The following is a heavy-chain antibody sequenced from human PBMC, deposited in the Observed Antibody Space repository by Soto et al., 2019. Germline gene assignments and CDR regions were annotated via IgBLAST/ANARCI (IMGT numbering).Heavy chain of an antibody. Sequence: QVQLVQSGAEVKKPGTSVKVSCTASGGTFSSYAISWVRQAPGKGLEWMGGIIPIVGTANYAQKLQGRVTITADESTNTSYMELSRLRSEDTAVYYGARELPRGIYWEVDDAFDIWGQGTMVTVSS. J-gene: IGHJ3*02. D-gene: IGHD1-26*01. CDR1: GGTFSSYA. CDR3: ARELPRGIYWEVDDAFDI. V-gene: IGHV1-69*01. CDR2: IIPIVGTA.